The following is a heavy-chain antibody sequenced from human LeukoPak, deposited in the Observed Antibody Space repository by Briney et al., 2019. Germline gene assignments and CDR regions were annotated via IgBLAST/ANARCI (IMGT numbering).Heavy chain of an antibody. J-gene: IGHJ4*02. CDR2: VSRSGSA. V-gene: IGHV4-38-2*02. CDR1: SYSINNGYL. D-gene: IGHD3/OR15-3a*01. CDR3: AKQTGSGLFILP. Sequence: SETLSLTCTVPSYSINNGYLWAWIRQPLGKGLEWIGSVSRSGSAYYNPSLNSRVTISVDTSKNQFSLKLTSVTAADTAVYYCAKQTGSGLFILPGGQGTLVTVSS.